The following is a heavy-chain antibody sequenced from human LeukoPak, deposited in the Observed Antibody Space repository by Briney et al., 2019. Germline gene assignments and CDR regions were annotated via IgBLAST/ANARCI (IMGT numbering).Heavy chain of an antibody. CDR2: IKQDGSDK. CDR3: ARDAGFHDYGDFFFDY. V-gene: IGHV3-7*01. D-gene: IGHD4-17*01. CDR1: GFTFSSYW. J-gene: IGHJ4*02. Sequence: PGGSLRLSCAASGFTFSSYWMSWVRQAPGKGLEWVANIKQDGSDKYYVDSVKGRFTISRDNAKTSLYLQMNSLRAEDTAVYYCARDAGFHDYGDFFFDYWGQGTLVTVSS.